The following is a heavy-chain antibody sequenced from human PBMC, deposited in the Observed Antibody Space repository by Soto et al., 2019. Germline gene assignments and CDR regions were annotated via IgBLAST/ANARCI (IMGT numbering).Heavy chain of an antibody. CDR3: AKLGVAGTDFDY. Sequence: GSLRLSCAASGFTFSSYGMHWVRQAPGKGLEWVAVIPYDGSNKYYADSVKGRFTISRDNSKNTLYLQMNSLRAEDTAVYYCAKLGVAGTDFDYWGQGTLVTVSS. D-gene: IGHD6-19*01. J-gene: IGHJ4*02. CDR2: IPYDGSNK. CDR1: GFTFSSYG. V-gene: IGHV3-30*18.